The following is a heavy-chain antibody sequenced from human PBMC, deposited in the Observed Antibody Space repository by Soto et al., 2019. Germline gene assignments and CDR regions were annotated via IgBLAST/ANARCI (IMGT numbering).Heavy chain of an antibody. J-gene: IGHJ4*02. Sequence: SETLSLTCTVSGGSISSGGYYWSWIRQHPGKGLEGIGYIYYSGSTYYNPSLKSRVTISVDTSKNQFSLKLSSVTAADTAVYYCARVRGHCSSTSCYLLGKPHYFDYWGQGTLVTVSS. V-gene: IGHV4-31*03. CDR3: ARVRGHCSSTSCYLLGKPHYFDY. CDR1: GGSISSGGYY. D-gene: IGHD2-2*01. CDR2: IYYSGST.